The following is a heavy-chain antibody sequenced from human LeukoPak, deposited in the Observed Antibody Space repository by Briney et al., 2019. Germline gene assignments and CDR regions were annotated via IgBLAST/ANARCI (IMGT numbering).Heavy chain of an antibody. Sequence: GGSLRLSCAASGFTFSSYGMHWVRQAPGKGLEWVAFIRYDGSNKYYADSVKGRFTISRDNSKNTLYLQMNSLRAEDTAVYYCAKGRDGLRYFDWLLEYYFDYWGQGTLVTVSS. CDR2: IRYDGSNK. CDR3: AKGRDGLRYFDWLLEYYFDY. J-gene: IGHJ4*02. V-gene: IGHV3-30*02. CDR1: GFTFSSYG. D-gene: IGHD3-9*01.